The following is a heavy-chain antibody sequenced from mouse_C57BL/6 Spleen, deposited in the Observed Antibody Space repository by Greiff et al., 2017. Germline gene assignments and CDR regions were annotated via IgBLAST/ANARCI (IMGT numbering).Heavy chain of an antibody. CDR3: ARSYYPYYFDY. V-gene: IGHV1-53*01. Sequence: QVHVKQPGTELVKPGASVKLSCKASGYTFTSYWMHWVKQRPGQGLEWIGNINPSNGGTNYNEKFKSKATLTVDKSSSTAYMQLSSLTSEDSAVYYCARSYYPYYFDYWGQGTTLTVSS. J-gene: IGHJ2*01. CDR1: GYTFTSYW. D-gene: IGHD2-10*01. CDR2: INPSNGGT.